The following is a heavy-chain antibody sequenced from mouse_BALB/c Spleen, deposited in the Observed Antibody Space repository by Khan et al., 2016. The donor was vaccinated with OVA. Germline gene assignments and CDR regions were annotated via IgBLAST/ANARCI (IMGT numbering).Heavy chain of an antibody. D-gene: IGHD2-2*01. V-gene: IGHV1-31*01. CDR3: TRHGYVAWFTY. CDR1: GYSFTTYY. Sequence: EVQLQQSGPELMKPGASGKISCKASGYSFTTYYIHWVKQSHGKSLEWIGYIDPFSGDTTYNQKFKGMATLTVDKSSSTAYINLSNLTSEDSAVYYCTRHGYVAWFTYWGQGTLVTVSA. J-gene: IGHJ3*01. CDR2: IDPFSGDT.